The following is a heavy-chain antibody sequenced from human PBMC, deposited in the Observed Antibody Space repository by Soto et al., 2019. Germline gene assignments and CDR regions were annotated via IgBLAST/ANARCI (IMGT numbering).Heavy chain of an antibody. D-gene: IGHD3-10*01. CDR1: GGPYNSFA. CDR2: IIPVFGTA. V-gene: IGHV1-69*01. Sequence: QAQLVQSGAEVKKPGSSVKVSCKASGGPYNSFAISWVRQAPGQGLEWIGGIIPVFGTATYAQKFKGRVTITAEESTSTVYMELSSLTSEDTAVYYCARFLGGAGSYYDGQNYNYYNGMDVWGQGTTVTVSS. CDR3: ARFLGGAGSYYDGQNYNYYNGMDV. J-gene: IGHJ6*02.